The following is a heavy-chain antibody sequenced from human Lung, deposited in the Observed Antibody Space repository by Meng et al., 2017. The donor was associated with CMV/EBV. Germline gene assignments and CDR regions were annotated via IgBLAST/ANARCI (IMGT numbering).Heavy chain of an antibody. D-gene: IGHD6-19*01. CDR1: GGSISSRNW. CDR3: ARVGQWLPIDY. V-gene: IGHV4-4*02. CDR2: IYPSGST. Sequence: QVHLQVSARGLVKPSGTVSRTWAVLGGSISSRNWWIWVRQPPGKGLEWIGEIYPSGSTNYNPSLKSRVTISVDKYKNQFSLNLSSVTAADTAVYDCARVGQWLPIDYWGQGTLVTVSS. J-gene: IGHJ4*02.